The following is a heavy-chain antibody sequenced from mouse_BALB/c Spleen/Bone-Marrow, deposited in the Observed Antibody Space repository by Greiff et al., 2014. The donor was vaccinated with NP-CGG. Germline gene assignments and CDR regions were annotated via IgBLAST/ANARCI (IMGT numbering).Heavy chain of an antibody. CDR3: ARYYYGSSYFDY. J-gene: IGHJ2*01. Sequence: VQLKQSGAELVKPGASVKLSCTASGFNIKDTYMHWVKQRPEQGLGWTGRIDPANGNTKYDPKFQGKATITADTSSNTAYLQLSSLTSEDTAVYYCARYYYGSSYFDYWGQGTTLTVSS. CDR2: IDPANGNT. D-gene: IGHD1-1*01. CDR1: GFNIKDTY. V-gene: IGHV14-3*02.